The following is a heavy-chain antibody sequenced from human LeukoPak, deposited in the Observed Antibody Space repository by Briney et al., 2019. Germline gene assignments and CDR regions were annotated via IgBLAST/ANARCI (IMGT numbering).Heavy chain of an antibody. CDR3: ARDRYGDFDY. CDR2: ISYDGSNK. V-gene: IGHV3-30*03. D-gene: IGHD4-17*01. Sequence: PGGSLRLSCAASGFTFSSYGMHWVRQASGKGLEWVAVISYDGSNKYYADSVKGRFTISRDNSKNTLYLQMNSLRAEDTAVYYCARDRYGDFDYWGQGTLVTVSS. CDR1: GFTFSSYG. J-gene: IGHJ4*02.